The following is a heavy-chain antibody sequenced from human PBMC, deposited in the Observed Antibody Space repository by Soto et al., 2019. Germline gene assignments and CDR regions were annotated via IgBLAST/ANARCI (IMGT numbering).Heavy chain of an antibody. Sequence: PGGSLRLSCAASGFTFSGSSVHWFRQASGKGLEWVVRIRNKANSYATAYAASVRGRFTISRDDSKNTAFLQMNSLNTEDTAVYYCISHSPEDMIRTWGQGTLVTVSS. D-gene: IGHD2-15*01. V-gene: IGHV3-73*01. CDR1: GFTFSGSS. CDR3: ISHSPEDMIRT. J-gene: IGHJ4*02. CDR2: IRNKANSYAT.